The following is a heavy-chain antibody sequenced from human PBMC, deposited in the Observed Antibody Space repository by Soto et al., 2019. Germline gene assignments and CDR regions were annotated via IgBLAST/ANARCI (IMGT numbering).Heavy chain of an antibody. CDR1: GGSISSNY. Sequence: SETLSLTCTVSGGSISSNYWTWIRQPPGKGLEWIGYVYNSGSTNYNPSLKSRVTISEDTSKSQFFLKVNSMTAADTAVYYCARYRREAVAGYTLDNWGQGILVTVSS. V-gene: IGHV4-4*08. CDR2: VYNSGST. J-gene: IGHJ4*02. D-gene: IGHD6-13*01. CDR3: ARYRREAVAGYTLDN.